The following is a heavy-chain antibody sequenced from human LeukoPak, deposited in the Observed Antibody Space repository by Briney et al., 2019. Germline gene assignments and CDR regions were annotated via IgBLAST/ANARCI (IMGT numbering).Heavy chain of an antibody. J-gene: IGHJ3*02. CDR2: INHSGST. D-gene: IGHD5-24*01. Sequence: PSETLSLTCAVYGGSFSGYYWSWIRQPPGKGLEWIGEINHSGSTNYNPSLKSRVTISVDTSKNQFSLKLSSVTAADTAVYYCARRWLQFSRAGAAFDIWGQGTMVTVSS. V-gene: IGHV4-34*01. CDR1: GGSFSGYY. CDR3: ARRWLQFSRAGAAFDI.